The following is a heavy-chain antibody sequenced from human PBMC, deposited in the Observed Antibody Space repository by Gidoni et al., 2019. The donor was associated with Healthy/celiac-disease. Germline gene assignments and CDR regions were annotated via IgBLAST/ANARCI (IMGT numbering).Heavy chain of an antibody. J-gene: IGHJ5*02. CDR1: GGAISSGRYY. D-gene: IGHD6-19*01. CDR2: IYTSGST. CDR3: ARDNSWSSGWYGYWFDP. V-gene: IGHV4-61*02. Sequence: QVQLQESGPGLVKPSQTLSLTCTVSGGAISSGRYYWSWIRQPAGKGLEWIGRIYTSGSTNYNPSLKSRVTISVDTSKNQFSLKLSSVTAADTAVYYCARDNSWSSGWYGYWFDPWGQGTLVTVSS.